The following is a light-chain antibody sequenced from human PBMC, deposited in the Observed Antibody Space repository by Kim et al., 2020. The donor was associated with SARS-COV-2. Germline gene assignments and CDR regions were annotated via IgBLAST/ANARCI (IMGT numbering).Light chain of an antibody. CDR3: AAWDDSLSGWV. V-gene: IGLV1-47*01. CDR1: SSNIGSNY. CDR2: RNN. J-gene: IGLJ3*02. Sequence: GQRFTISCYGSSSNIGSNYVYWYQQLPGTAPKLLIYRNNQRPSGVPDRFSGSKSGTSASLAISGLRSEDEADYYCAAWDDSLSGWVFGGGTQLTVL.